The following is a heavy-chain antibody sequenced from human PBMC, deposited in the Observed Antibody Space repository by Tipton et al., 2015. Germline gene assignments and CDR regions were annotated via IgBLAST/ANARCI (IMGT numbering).Heavy chain of an antibody. D-gene: IGHD4-17*01. CDR3: ARGDDYDDSGAGDGAFDL. CDR1: GGTFSSYG. CDR2: IVPIFDRR. Sequence: QVQLVQSGAEVKKPGSSVKVSCKASGGTFSSYGISWVRQAPGRGLEWMGVIVPIFDRRHYAQNLNDRLEITADDSMTTVYMDLRSLRSDDTAVYFCARGDDYDDSGAGDGAFDLWGQGTAVVVSP. J-gene: IGHJ3*01. V-gene: IGHV1-69*01.